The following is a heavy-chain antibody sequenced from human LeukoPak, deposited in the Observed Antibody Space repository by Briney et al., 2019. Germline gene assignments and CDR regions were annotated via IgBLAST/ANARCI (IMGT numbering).Heavy chain of an antibody. Sequence: GASVKVSCKASGYTFTGYYMHWVRQAPGQGLEWMGWINPNSGGTNYAQKFQGRVTMTRDTSISTAYMELSSLRSEDTAVYYCARDGCSGGSCYPKHDAFDIWGQGTMVTVSS. CDR3: ARDGCSGGSCYPKHDAFDI. CDR1: GYTFTGYY. V-gene: IGHV1-2*02. D-gene: IGHD2-15*01. CDR2: INPNSGGT. J-gene: IGHJ3*02.